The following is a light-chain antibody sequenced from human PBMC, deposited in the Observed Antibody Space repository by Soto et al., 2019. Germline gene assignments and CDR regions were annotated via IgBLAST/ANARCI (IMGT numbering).Light chain of an antibody. CDR2: EGS. CDR3: CSYAGSSTYDV. J-gene: IGLJ1*01. Sequence: TQPSTQSWTIGRAMTLSCTANSSDVGSYNPVTWSHQHPGRAAKLMISEGSNRPSGVSNRFSGSKSGNTASLTISGLQAEDEADYYCCSYAGSSTYDVFGTGTKVTVL. CDR1: SSDVGSYNP. V-gene: IGLV2-23*01.